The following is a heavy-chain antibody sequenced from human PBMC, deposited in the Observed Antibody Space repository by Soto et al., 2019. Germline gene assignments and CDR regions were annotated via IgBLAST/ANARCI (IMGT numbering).Heavy chain of an antibody. CDR3: ARVYYYDSSGYYYGNWFDP. D-gene: IGHD3-22*01. V-gene: IGHV1-69*13. J-gene: IGHJ5*02. CDR2: IIPIFGTA. Sequence: SVKVSCKASGGTFSSYAISWVRQAPGQGLEWMGGIIPIFGTANYAQKFQGRVTITADESTSTAYMELSSLRSEDTAVYYCARVYYYDSSGYYYGNWFDPWGQGTLVTVPQ. CDR1: GGTFSSYA.